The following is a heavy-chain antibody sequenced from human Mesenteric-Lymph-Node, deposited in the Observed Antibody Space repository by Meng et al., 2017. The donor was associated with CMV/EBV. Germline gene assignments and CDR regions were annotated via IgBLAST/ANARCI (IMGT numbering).Heavy chain of an antibody. CDR2: IRNKDNSYTT. D-gene: IGHD1-26*01. Sequence: SLKISCAASGFTFSDYYMDWVRQAPGKGLEWVGRIRNKDNSYTTEYAASVKGRFTISRDDSKNSLYLQMNSLKTDDTAVYYCTRVVRTTTDWGQGTLVTVSS. V-gene: IGHV3-72*01. CDR3: TRVVRTTTD. CDR1: GFTFSDYY. J-gene: IGHJ4*02.